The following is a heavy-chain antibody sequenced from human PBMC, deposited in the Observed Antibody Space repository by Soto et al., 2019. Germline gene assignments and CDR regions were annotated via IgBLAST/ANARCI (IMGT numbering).Heavy chain of an antibody. J-gene: IGHJ4*02. Sequence: EVHLVESGGGLVQPGGSLRLSCAASGFTFSSYSMNWVRQAPGKGLEWVSYISSSGTTVYYADSVKGRFTISRDNAKNSLSLQMYSLRGDDTAVYYCARDAFNYDSTGYHSDYWGQGTLVTVSS. D-gene: IGHD3-22*01. V-gene: IGHV3-48*01. CDR2: ISSSGTTV. CDR3: ARDAFNYDSTGYHSDY. CDR1: GFTFSSYS.